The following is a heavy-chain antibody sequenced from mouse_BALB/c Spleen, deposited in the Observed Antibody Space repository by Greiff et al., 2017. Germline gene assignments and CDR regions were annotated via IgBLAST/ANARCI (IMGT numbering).Heavy chain of an antibody. CDR3: AREEAYGNYAWFAY. V-gene: IGHV1-18*01. D-gene: IGHD2-1*01. J-gene: IGHJ3*01. Sequence: VHVKQSGPELVKPGASVKIPCKASGYTFTDYNMDWVKQSHGKSLEWIGDINPNNGGTIYNQKFKGKATLTVDKSSSTAYMELRSLTSEDTAVYYCAREEAYGNYAWFAYWGQGTLVTVSA. CDR1: GYTFTDYN. CDR2: INPNNGGT.